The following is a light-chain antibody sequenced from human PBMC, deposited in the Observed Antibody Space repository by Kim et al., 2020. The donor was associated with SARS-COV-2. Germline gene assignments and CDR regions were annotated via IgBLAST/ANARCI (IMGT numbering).Light chain of an antibody. CDR2: GAS. Sequence: PGETATLSCRASQSVSNNYLAWYQQRPGQAPRLLIYGASKRATGIPDRFSGSGSGTDFTLTIDRLEPEDFAVYYCQRYYNSPQVTFGGGTKVDIK. CDR3: QRYYNSPQVT. J-gene: IGKJ4*01. CDR1: QSVSNNY. V-gene: IGKV3-20*01.